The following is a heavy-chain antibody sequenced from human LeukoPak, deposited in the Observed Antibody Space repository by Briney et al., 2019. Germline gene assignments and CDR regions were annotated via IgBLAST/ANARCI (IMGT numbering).Heavy chain of an antibody. CDR1: GGSIRSFH. CDR3: ARTQQKYYYYYMDV. V-gene: IGHV4-59*08. J-gene: IGHJ6*03. CDR2: IYYSGST. Sequence: SETLSLTCTVSGGSIRSFHWSWIRQPPGKGLEWIGYIYYSGSTNYNPSLKSRVITSVDMSKNQFSLKLSSVTAADTAVYYCARTQQKYYYYYMDVWGKGTTVTVSS.